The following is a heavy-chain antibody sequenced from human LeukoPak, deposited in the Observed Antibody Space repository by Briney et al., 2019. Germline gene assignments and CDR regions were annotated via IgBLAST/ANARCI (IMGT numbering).Heavy chain of an antibody. CDR2: IYYSGST. V-gene: IGHV4-59*01. J-gene: IGHJ4*02. CDR3: ARGSRELYYFDY. CDR1: GGSISSYY. D-gene: IGHD1-7*01. Sequence: SETLSLTCTVSGGSISSYYRSWIRQPPGKGLEWIGYIYYSGSTKYNPSLKSRVTISVDASKTQFSLKLNSVTAADTAVYYCARGSRELYYFDYWGQGTLVTVSS.